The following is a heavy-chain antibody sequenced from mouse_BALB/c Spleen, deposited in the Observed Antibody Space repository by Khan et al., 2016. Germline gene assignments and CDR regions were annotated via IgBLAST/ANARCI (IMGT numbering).Heavy chain of an antibody. CDR3: ARWLDGLAY. CDR1: GYSITSDYA. J-gene: IGHJ4*01. V-gene: IGHV3-2*02. CDR2: ISYSGTT. Sequence: EVELVESGPGLVKPSQSLSLTCTATGYSITSDYAWNWIRQFPGNKLEWMGYISYSGTTTSNPSHKSRISITRDTSKNQFFLQLNSVTTEDTATYYCARWLDGLAYWGQGTSVTVSA. D-gene: IGHD2-3*01.